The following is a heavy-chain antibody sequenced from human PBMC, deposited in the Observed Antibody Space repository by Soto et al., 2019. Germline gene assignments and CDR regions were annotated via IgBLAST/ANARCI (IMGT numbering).Heavy chain of an antibody. CDR2: IYYSGST. Sequence: QVQLQESGPGLVKPSETLSLTCTVSGGSVSSGSYYWSWIRQPPGKGLEWIGYIYYSGSTIYNPSLKSRVTISVDTSKNQFSLKLSSVTAADTAVYYCARHYYAIDYWGQGTLVTVSS. V-gene: IGHV4-61*01. CDR1: GGSVSSGSYY. CDR3: ARHYYAIDY. D-gene: IGHD3-10*01. J-gene: IGHJ4*02.